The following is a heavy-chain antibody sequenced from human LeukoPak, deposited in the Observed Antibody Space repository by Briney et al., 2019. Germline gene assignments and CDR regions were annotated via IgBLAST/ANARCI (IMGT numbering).Heavy chain of an antibody. CDR2: INSDGSST. V-gene: IGHV3-74*01. Sequence: GGSLRLSCAASGFTFSSYWMHWVRQAPGKGLVWVSRINSDGSSTNYADSLKGRFTISRDNSKNTVYLQMNNLRAGDTAMYYCARDRAGRFDYWGQGTLVTVSS. J-gene: IGHJ4*02. CDR3: ARDRAGRFDY. D-gene: IGHD3-10*01. CDR1: GFTFSSYW.